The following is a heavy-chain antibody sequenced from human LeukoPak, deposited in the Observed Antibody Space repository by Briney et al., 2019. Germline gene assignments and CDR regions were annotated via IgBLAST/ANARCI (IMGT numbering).Heavy chain of an antibody. Sequence: GGSLRLSCAASGFTFSSYSMSWVRQAPGKGLEWVSYISSTSIFNADSVKGRFTISRDNDKNSLYLQMSSLRDEDTAVYYCARLRAGYYFDYWGQGTLLTVSS. CDR2: ISSTSI. J-gene: IGHJ4*02. V-gene: IGHV3-48*02. D-gene: IGHD1-14*01. CDR1: GFTFSSYS. CDR3: ARLRAGYYFDY.